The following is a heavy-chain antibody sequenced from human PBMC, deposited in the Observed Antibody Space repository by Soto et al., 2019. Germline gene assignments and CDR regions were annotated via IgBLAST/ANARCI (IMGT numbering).Heavy chain of an antibody. CDR3: ARHRYCSGGSCYHWFDP. CDR1: GGSISSYC. J-gene: IGHJ5*02. V-gene: IGHV4-39*01. D-gene: IGHD2-15*01. Sequence: SETLSLTCTVAGGSISSYCWGWIRQPPGKGLEWIGSIYYSGSTYYNPSLKSRVTISVDTSKNQFSLKLSSVTAADTAVYYCARHRYCSGGSCYHWFDPWGQGTLVTVSS. CDR2: IYYSGST.